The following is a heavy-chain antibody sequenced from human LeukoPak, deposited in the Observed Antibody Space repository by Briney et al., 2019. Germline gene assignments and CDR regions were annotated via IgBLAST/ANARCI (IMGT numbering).Heavy chain of an antibody. J-gene: IGHJ5*02. CDR1: GDSVSSNSAA. D-gene: IGHD2-2*01. CDR2: TYYRSTWYN. V-gene: IGHV6-1*01. CDR3: ASPYCSSTSCHNGEFDP. Sequence: SQTLSLTCAISGDSVSSNSAAWNWIRQSPSRGLEWLGRTYYRSTWYNDYAVSVKSRITINPDTSKNQFSLKLSSVTAADTAVYYCASPYCSSTSCHNGEFDPWGQGTLVTVSS.